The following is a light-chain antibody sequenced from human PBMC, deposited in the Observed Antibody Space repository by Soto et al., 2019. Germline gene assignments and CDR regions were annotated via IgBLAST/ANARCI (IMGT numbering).Light chain of an antibody. CDR2: LNSDGSH. CDR3: QTWGAGIVV. V-gene: IGLV4-69*01. Sequence: QLVLTQSPSASASLGASVKLTCTLSSGHTKYAIAWHQQHPEKGPRFLMKLNSDGSHSKGDGIPDRFSGSSSGTERYLTISSLQSEDEADYYCQTWGAGIVVFGGGTKLTVL. J-gene: IGLJ2*01. CDR1: SGHTKYA.